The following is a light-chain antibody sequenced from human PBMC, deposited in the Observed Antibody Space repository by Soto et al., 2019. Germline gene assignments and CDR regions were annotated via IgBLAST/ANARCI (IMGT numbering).Light chain of an antibody. V-gene: IGKV3-20*01. CDR2: GAS. J-gene: IGKJ3*01. Sequence: IVLTQSPGTLSLSPGEGLTLSCRGSQSVTSSYLAWYQHKPGQAPRLLIYGASTKATGTPDRFSGSGSGTAFTLTISRLEPEDFAVYYCQQYGSSPFTFGPGTKVDIK. CDR3: QQYGSSPFT. CDR1: QSVTSSY.